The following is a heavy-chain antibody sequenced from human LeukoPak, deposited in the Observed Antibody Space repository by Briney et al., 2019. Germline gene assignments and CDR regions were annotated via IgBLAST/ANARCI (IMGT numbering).Heavy chain of an antibody. CDR2: ISSSGSTI. V-gene: IGHV3-11*01. J-gene: IGHJ4*02. D-gene: IGHD3-3*01. Sequence: GGSLRLSCAASGFTFSDYYVSWIRQAPGKGLEWVSYISSSGSTIYYADSVKGRFTISRDNAKNSLYLQMNSLRAEDTAVYYCARGSMYYDFWSGTKELDYWGQGTLVTVSS. CDR3: ARGSMYYDFWSGTKELDY. CDR1: GFTFSDYY.